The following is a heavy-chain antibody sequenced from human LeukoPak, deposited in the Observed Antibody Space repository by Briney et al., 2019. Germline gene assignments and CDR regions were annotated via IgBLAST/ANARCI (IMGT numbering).Heavy chain of an antibody. CDR2: FDPEDGET. Sequence: ASVKDSRKFSGYTLTELSMHWVRPARGTGRGWMGRFDPEDGETIYAQKFQVRVTMTEDTSTDTAYMELSSLRSEDTAVYYCATTDRAIVVVPAAMPINYYYYYGMDVWGQGTTVTVSS. CDR3: ATTDRAIVVVPAAMPINYYYYYGMDV. J-gene: IGHJ6*02. CDR1: GYTLTELS. D-gene: IGHD2-2*01. V-gene: IGHV1-24*01.